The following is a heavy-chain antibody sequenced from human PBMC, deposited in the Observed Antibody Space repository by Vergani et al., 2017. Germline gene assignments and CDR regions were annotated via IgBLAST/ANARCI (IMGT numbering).Heavy chain of an antibody. V-gene: IGHV3-9*01. CDR1: GFTFGDYA. J-gene: IGHJ6*03. Sequence: EVQLVESGGGLVQPGRSLRLSCAASGFTFGDYAMHWVRQAPGKGLEWVSGISWNSGSIGYADSVKGRFTISRDNAKNSLYLQMNSLRAEDTALYYCAKDSDYYYYYYYMDVWGKGTTVTVSS. CDR3: AKDSDYYYYYYYMDV. CDR2: ISWNSGSI.